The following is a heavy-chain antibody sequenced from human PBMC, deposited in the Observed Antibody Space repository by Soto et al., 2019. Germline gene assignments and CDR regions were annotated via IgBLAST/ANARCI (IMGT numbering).Heavy chain of an antibody. Sequence: GASVKVSSKTSGYNFIAYYVHWVRQAPGQGLEWMGYVSPNNGATIYAQKFQGRVTLTRDTSISTAYMDLTRLTSDDTATYYCARVEGSASLAGDWGQGTQVTVSS. J-gene: IGHJ4*02. D-gene: IGHD3-16*01. CDR2: VSPNNGAT. CDR3: ARVEGSASLAGD. CDR1: GYNFIAYY. V-gene: IGHV1-2*02.